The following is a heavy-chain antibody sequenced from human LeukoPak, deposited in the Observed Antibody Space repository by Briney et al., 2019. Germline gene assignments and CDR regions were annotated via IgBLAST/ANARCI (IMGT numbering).Heavy chain of an antibody. CDR1: GGTFSSYA. D-gene: IGHD5-18*01. J-gene: IGHJ4*02. V-gene: IGHV1-2*02. Sequence: GASVKVSCKASGGTFSSYAISWVRQAPGQGLEWMGWINPNSGGTNYAQKFQGRVTMTRDTSISTACMELSRLRSDDTAVYYCARDRNFPSGGIQLWLFDYWGQGTLVTVSS. CDR2: INPNSGGT. CDR3: ARDRNFPSGGIQLWLFDY.